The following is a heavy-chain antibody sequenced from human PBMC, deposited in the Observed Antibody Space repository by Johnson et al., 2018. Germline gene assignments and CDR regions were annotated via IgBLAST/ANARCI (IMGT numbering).Heavy chain of an antibody. D-gene: IGHD2-15*01. CDR1: TGSINSYY. CDR2: IHYSGST. V-gene: IGHV4-59*01. J-gene: IGHJ4*02. CDR3: AGFCSGCTCPDY. Sequence: QVQLQESGPGLVKPSETLSLTCSVSTGSINSYYWTWIRQPPGKGLEWLGNIHYSGSTTSNPSLKSRVTMSVDTSKKQISLRLTSVTAADTAVYYCAGFCSGCTCPDYWGQGTLVTV.